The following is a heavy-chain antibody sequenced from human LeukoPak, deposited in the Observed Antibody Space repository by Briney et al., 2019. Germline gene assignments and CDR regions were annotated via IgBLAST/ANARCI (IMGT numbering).Heavy chain of an antibody. Sequence: GGSLTLSCAASGFTFSSYVMHWVRQAPGKGLEGVAVVSSDGSNKYYADSVKGRFTISRDNSKNTLYLQMNSLRAEDTAVYYCARVLGYSYGSDAFDIWGQGTMVTVSS. CDR3: ARVLGYSYGSDAFDI. J-gene: IGHJ3*02. V-gene: IGHV3-30*14. CDR1: GFTFSSYV. CDR2: VSSDGSNK. D-gene: IGHD5-18*01.